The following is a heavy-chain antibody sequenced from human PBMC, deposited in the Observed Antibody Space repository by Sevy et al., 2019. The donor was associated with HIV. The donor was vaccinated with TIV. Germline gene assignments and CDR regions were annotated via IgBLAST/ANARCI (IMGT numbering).Heavy chain of an antibody. V-gene: IGHV3-30*04. D-gene: IGHD2-2*01. J-gene: IGHJ6*02. CDR1: GFTFSSYA. Sequence: GGSLRLSCAASGFTFSSYAMHWVRQAPGKGLEWVAVISYDGSNKYYADPVKGRFTISRDNSKNTLYLQMNSLRAEDTAVYYCARGLVVPAAILYYYYGMHVWGQGTTVTVSS. CDR3: ARGLVVPAAILYYYYGMHV. CDR2: ISYDGSNK.